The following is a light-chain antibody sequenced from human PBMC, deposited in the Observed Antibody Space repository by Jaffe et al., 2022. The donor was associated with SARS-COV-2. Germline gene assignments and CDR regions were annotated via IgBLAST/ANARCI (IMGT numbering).Light chain of an antibody. V-gene: IGKV1-12*01. J-gene: IGKJ4*01. CDR2: AAS. Sequence: DIQMTQSPSSVSASVGDRVTITCRASQGINSWLAWYQQKPGMAPKLLIYAASSLQSGVPSRFSGSGSGTDFTLTISSLQPEDFATYYCQQANSLPLTFGGGTKLEIK. CDR3: QQANSLPLT. CDR1: QGINSW.